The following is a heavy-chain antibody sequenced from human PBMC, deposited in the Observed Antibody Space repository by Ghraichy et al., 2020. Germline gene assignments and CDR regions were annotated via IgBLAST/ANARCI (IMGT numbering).Heavy chain of an antibody. J-gene: IGHJ3*02. Sequence: ASVKVSCKASGYTFTGYYMHWVRQAPGQGLEWMGWINPNSGGTNYAQKFQGRVTMTRDTSISTAFMELSRLGSDDTAVYYCARDREGVGGNWGAFDIWGQGTMVTVSS. CDR2: INPNSGGT. CDR1: GYTFTGYY. D-gene: IGHD3-3*01. CDR3: ARDREGVGGNWGAFDI. V-gene: IGHV1-2*02.